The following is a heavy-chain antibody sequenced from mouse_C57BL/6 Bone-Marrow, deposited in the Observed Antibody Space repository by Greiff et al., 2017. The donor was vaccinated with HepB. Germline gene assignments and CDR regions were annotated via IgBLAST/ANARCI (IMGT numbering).Heavy chain of an antibody. Sequence: EVQLQQSGPELVKPGASVKISCKASGYTFTDYYMNWVKQSHGKSLEWIGDINPNNGGTSYNQKFKGKATLTVDKSSSTAYMELRSLTSEDSAVYYCARNPIYYYGSSPYFDYWGQGTTLTVSS. CDR2: INPNNGGT. D-gene: IGHD1-1*01. V-gene: IGHV1-26*01. J-gene: IGHJ2*01. CDR3: ARNPIYYYGSSPYFDY. CDR1: GYTFTDYY.